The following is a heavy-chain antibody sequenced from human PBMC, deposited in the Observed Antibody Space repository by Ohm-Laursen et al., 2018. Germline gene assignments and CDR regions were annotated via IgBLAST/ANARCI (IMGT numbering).Heavy chain of an antibody. V-gene: IGHV3-21*01. J-gene: IGHJ6*02. D-gene: IGHD4-23*01. CDR2: ISSSSSYI. Sequence: SLRLSCSASGFTFSSYSMNWVRQAPGKGLEWVSSISSSSSYIYYADSVKGRFTISRDNAKNSLYLQMNSLRAEGTAVYYCAREYMTTVVTYFYYYGMDVWGQGTTVTVSS. CDR3: AREYMTTVVTYFYYYGMDV. CDR1: GFTFSSYS.